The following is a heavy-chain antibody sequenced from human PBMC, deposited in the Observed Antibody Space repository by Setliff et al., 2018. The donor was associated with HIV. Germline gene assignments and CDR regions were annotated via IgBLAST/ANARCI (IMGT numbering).Heavy chain of an antibody. D-gene: IGHD2-15*01. CDR2: IYYSGST. Sequence: PSETLSLTCTVSGGSISSYYWSWIRQPPGKGLEWIGYIYYSGSTNYNPSLKSRVTISVDTSKNQFSLKLSSVTAADTAVYYCARGYGSQSYYYYYYGKDVRGQGTTVTGSS. V-gene: IGHV4-59*01. CDR1: GGSISSYY. CDR3: ARGYGSQSYYYYYYGKDV. J-gene: IGHJ6*02.